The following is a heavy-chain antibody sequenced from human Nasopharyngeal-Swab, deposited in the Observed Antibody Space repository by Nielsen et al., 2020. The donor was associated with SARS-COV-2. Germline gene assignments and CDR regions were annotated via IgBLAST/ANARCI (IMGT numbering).Heavy chain of an antibody. CDR1: GYTLTELS. D-gene: IGHD6-13*01. J-gene: IGHJ5*02. V-gene: IGHV1-24*01. Sequence: ASVKVSCKVSGYTLTELSMHWVRQAPGKGLEWMGGFDPEDGETIYAQKFQGRVTMTEDTPTDTAYMELSSLRSEDTAVYYCATTAAAAGTSWFDPWGQGTLVTVSS. CDR3: ATTAAAAGTSWFDP. CDR2: FDPEDGET.